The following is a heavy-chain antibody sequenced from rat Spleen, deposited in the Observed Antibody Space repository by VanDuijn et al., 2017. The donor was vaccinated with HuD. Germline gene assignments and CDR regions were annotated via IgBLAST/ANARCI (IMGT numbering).Heavy chain of an antibody. V-gene: IGHV5-34*01. D-gene: IGHD1-10*01. J-gene: IGHJ2*01. Sequence: EVQLVESGGGLVQPGRSLKLSCVASGFTFSDYGMNWIRQAPGKGLEWVAYISSNIGTHYYADTVKGRFTISRDNAKNTLYHQLSSLRSEDTALYYCTRSLYNNYEDWGQGVMVTVSS. CDR1: GFTFSDYG. CDR3: TRSLYNNYED. CDR2: ISSNIGTH.